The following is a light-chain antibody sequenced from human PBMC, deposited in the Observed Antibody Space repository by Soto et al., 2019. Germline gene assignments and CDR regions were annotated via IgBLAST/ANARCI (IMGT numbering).Light chain of an antibody. CDR3: QTWDTGARVV. CDR2: LSSDGGH. J-gene: IGLJ2*01. Sequence: QPVLTQSPSASASLGAPVKLTAPLTSGQRSYAIACHQQQQEKGPRNLLKLSSDGGHSKGDGIPDRFSGSSSGAERYLTISSLQSEDEADYYCQTWDTGARVVFGGGTKLTVL. V-gene: IGLV4-69*01. CDR1: SGQRSYA.